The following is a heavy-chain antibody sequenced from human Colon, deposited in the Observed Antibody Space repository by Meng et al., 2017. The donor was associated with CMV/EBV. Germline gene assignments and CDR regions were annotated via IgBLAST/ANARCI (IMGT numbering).Heavy chain of an antibody. Sequence: SETLSLTCTVSCDSISSNFWTWIRQPPGRGLEWIGHIYYSGSPYYNPSLNSRVTISLDTSRNQFSLMLTSVTAADTALYYCAKTGGSDTSLASWGQGTVVTVSS. CDR1: CDSISSNF. J-gene: IGHJ4*02. D-gene: IGHD2-2*01. V-gene: IGHV4-59*01. CDR3: AKTGGSDTSLAS. CDR2: IYYSGSP.